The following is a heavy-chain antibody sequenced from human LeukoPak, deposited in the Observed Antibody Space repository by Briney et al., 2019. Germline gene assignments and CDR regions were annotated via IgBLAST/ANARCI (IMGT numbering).Heavy chain of an antibody. CDR3: ASAKVAAAGIYYFDY. J-gene: IGHJ4*02. D-gene: IGHD6-13*01. Sequence: PSETLSLTCTVSGGSISSYYWSWIRQPPGKGLEWIRYIYYSGSTNYNPSLKSRVTISVDTSKNQFSLKLGSVTAADTAVYYCASAKVAAAGIYYFDYWGQGTLVTVSS. V-gene: IGHV4-59*08. CDR1: GGSISSYY. CDR2: IYYSGST.